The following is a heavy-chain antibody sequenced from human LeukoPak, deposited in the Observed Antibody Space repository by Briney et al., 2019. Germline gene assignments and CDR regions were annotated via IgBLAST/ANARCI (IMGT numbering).Heavy chain of an antibody. Sequence: GSSVKVSCKVSGGTFNNYAISWVRQAPGQGLEWMGRITPVLDMANYAQKFQGTVTITADKSTSTVYMELSSLRNEDTAVYYCAIIALVPMWGQGTKVTVSS. V-gene: IGHV1-69*04. CDR3: AIIALVPM. CDR2: ITPVLDMA. CDR1: GGTFNNYA. J-gene: IGHJ3*02. D-gene: IGHD6-19*01.